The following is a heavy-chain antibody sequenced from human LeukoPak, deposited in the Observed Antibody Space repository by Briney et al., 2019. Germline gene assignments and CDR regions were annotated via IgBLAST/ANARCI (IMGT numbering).Heavy chain of an antibody. CDR3: AREGDYVEEPYFDY. CDR1: GYSFTSYW. J-gene: IGHJ4*02. V-gene: IGHV5-51*01. Sequence: GESLKISCKGSGYSFTSYWIGWVRQMPGKGQKWMGIIYPGDSDTRNSPSFQGQVPISADKSISTAYLQWSSLKASDTAMYYCAREGDYVEEPYFDYWGQGTLVTVSS. D-gene: IGHD3-16*01. CDR2: IYPGDSDT.